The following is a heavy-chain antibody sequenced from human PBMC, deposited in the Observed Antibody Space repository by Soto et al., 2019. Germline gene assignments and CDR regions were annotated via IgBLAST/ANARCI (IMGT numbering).Heavy chain of an antibody. D-gene: IGHD3-10*01. CDR3: TKLSRDDSGLL. Sequence: EVQLLESGGGLVQPGGSLRVSCAASGFIFSSYALSWVRQAPGKGLEWVSSITGSGGSTYYADSVKGRFTISRDNSKNSVYPQTNSIRAEDTAVYYCTKLSRDDSGLLWGKGTLVTVSS. CDR1: GFIFSSYA. CDR2: ITGSGGST. V-gene: IGHV3-23*01. J-gene: IGHJ4*02.